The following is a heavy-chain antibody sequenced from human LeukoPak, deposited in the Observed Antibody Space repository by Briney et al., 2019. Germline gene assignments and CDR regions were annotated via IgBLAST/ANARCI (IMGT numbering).Heavy chain of an antibody. CDR2: IHYSGST. CDR1: GGSISSYY. Sequence: PSETLSLTCTVSGGSISSYYWSWIRQPPGKGLEWIGYIHYSGSTNYNPSLKSRVTISVDTSKNQFSLKLSSVTAADTAVYYCARISRDGFIDYWGQGTLVTVSS. CDR3: ARISRDGFIDY. J-gene: IGHJ4*02. V-gene: IGHV4-59*08. D-gene: IGHD5-24*01.